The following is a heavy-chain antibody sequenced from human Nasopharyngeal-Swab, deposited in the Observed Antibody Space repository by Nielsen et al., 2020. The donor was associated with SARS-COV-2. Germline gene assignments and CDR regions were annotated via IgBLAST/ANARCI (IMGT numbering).Heavy chain of an antibody. Sequence: ASVKVSCKASGYIFTGYYMHWVRQAPGQGLEWMGRINPNSGGTNYAQKFQGRVTMSRDTSISTAYMELSRLRSDDTAVYYCAKIPGIAVAPLDYWGQGTLVTVSS. CDR1: GYIFTGYY. CDR3: AKIPGIAVAPLDY. J-gene: IGHJ4*02. D-gene: IGHD6-19*01. V-gene: IGHV1-2*06. CDR2: INPNSGGT.